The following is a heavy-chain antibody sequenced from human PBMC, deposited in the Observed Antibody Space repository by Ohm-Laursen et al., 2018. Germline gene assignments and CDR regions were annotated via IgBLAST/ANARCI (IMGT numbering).Heavy chain of an antibody. CDR1: GGSISTYY. D-gene: IGHD4-17*01. Sequence: SETLSLTCTVSGGSISTYYWNWIRQPPGKGLEWIGYIYFSGSTNYIPSLKSRVTMSVDTSKNQFSLNLTSVTAADAAVYYCARQDSGDYYFDYWGQGTLVTVSS. CDR3: ARQDSGDYYFDY. V-gene: IGHV4-59*08. J-gene: IGHJ4*02. CDR2: IYFSGST.